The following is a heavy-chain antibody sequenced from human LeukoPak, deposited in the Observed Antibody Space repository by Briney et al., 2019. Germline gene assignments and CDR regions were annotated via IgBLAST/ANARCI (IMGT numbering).Heavy chain of an antibody. Sequence: SETLSLTCAVSGGSISGGGYSWSWIRQPPGKGLEWIGYIYHTGSTYYNPSLKSRVSISVDRSKKQFSLKLSSATAADTAVYYCARDLHYYDTSGHYYYGMDVWGQGTTVTVSS. CDR2: IYHTGST. D-gene: IGHD3-22*01. CDR1: GGSISGGGYS. J-gene: IGHJ6*02. V-gene: IGHV4-30-2*01. CDR3: ARDLHYYDTSGHYYYGMDV.